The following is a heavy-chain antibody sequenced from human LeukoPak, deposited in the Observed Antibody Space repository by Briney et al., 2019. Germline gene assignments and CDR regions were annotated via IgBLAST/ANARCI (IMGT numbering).Heavy chain of an antibody. Sequence: GGSLRLSCAASGFTFSDHYMDWVRQAPGKRLEWVGRIRNKVNSHTTEYSASVKGRFTISRDDSTNSVYLQMNSLKTEDTAVYYCVAMLRGVGYWGQGTLVTVSS. CDR3: VAMLRGVGY. CDR2: IRNKVNSHTT. D-gene: IGHD3-10*01. J-gene: IGHJ4*02. V-gene: IGHV3-72*01. CDR1: GFTFSDHY.